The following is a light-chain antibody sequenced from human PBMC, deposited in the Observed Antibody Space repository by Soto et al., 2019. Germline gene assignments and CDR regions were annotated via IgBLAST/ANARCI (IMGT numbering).Light chain of an antibody. CDR3: SSYAGSSTSVV. Sequence: QSALTQPASVSGSPGQSITISCTGTSSDVGSYNLVSWYQQNPGKAPKLMIYEGSKRPSGVSNRFSGSKSGNTASLTISGLQAEDEADYYCSSYAGSSTSVVFGGGTKLTVL. V-gene: IGLV2-23*01. CDR1: SSDVGSYNL. J-gene: IGLJ2*01. CDR2: EGS.